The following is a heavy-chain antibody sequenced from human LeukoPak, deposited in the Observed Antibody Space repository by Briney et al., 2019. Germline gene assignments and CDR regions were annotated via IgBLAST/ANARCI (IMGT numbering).Heavy chain of an antibody. CDR1: GGTFSSYA. CDR2: IIPIFGTA. J-gene: IGHJ3*02. Sequence: ASVKVSCKASGGTFSSYAISWVRQAPGQGLEWMGGIIPIFGTANYAQKFRGRVTITADKSTSTAYMELSGLRSEDTAVYYCARGMGTEYCSSTSCYWLAFDIWGQGTMVTVSS. V-gene: IGHV1-69*06. CDR3: ARGMGTEYCSSTSCYWLAFDI. D-gene: IGHD2-2*01.